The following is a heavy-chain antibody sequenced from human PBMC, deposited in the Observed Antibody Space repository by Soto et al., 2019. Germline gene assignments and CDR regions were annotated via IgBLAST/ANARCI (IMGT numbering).Heavy chain of an antibody. D-gene: IGHD2-15*01. CDR3: ARDKYCSGGSCRKNWFDP. CDR1: GGSISSSY. V-gene: IGHV4-59*01. Sequence: SEPLSLTCTVSGGSISSSYWSWIRQPPGKGLEWLAYIYDDGSANYNPSLKSRATISLDMSKNQFSLKLTSVTAADTAVYYCARDKYCSGGSCRKNWFDPWGQGTLVTVSS. CDR2: IYDDGSA. J-gene: IGHJ5*02.